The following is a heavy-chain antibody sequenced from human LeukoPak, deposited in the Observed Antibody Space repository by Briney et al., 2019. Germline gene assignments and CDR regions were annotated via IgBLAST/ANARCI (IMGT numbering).Heavy chain of an antibody. CDR3: AKQYDSSGYYYPIDY. J-gene: IGHJ4*02. V-gene: IGHV3-23*01. D-gene: IGHD3-22*01. CDR2: ISGSGGST. Sequence: GGSLRLPCAASGFTFSSYAMSWVRQAPGKGLEWVSAISGSGGSTYYADSVKGRFTISRDNSKNTLYLQMNSLRAEDTAVYYCAKQYDSSGYYYPIDYWGQGTLVTVSS. CDR1: GFTFSSYA.